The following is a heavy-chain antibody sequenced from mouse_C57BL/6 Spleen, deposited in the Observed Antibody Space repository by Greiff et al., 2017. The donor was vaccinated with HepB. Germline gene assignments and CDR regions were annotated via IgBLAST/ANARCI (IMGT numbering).Heavy chain of an antibody. CDR2: INPYNGGT. J-gene: IGHJ4*01. Sequence: EVQLQQSGPVLVKPGASVKMSCKASGYTFTDYYMNWVKQSHGKSLEWIGVINPYNGGTSYNQKFKGKATLTVDKSSSTAYMELNSLTSEDSAVYYCARMSSYYAMDDWGQGTSVTVSS. CDR3: ARMSSYYAMDD. D-gene: IGHD1-1*01. V-gene: IGHV1-19*01. CDR1: GYTFTDYY.